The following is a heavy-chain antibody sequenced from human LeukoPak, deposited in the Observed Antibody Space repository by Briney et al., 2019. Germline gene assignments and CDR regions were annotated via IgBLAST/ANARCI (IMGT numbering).Heavy chain of an antibody. CDR2: IYYSGST. D-gene: IGHD6-13*01. V-gene: IGHV4-59*01. CDR3: ARVAAPGNRFWFDP. Sequence: SETLSLTCTVSGGSISSYYWSWIRQPPGKGLEWIGYIYYSGSTNYNPSLKSRVTISVGTSKNQFSLKLSSVTATDTAVYYCARVAAPGNRFWFDPWGQGTLVTVPS. J-gene: IGHJ5*02. CDR1: GGSISSYY.